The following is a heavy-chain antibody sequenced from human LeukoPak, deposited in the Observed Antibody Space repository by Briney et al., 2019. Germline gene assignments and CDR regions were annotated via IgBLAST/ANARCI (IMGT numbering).Heavy chain of an antibody. CDR2: IYPADSDT. V-gene: IGHV5-51*01. D-gene: IGHD1-20*01. CDR3: ARAITGTDWLVDY. J-gene: IGHJ4*02. Sequence: GESLKISCKASGYDFANSWIGWVRQMPGKGLEWMGIIYPADSDTRYGPSFQGQVTISADKSISTAYLQWSSLKASDTAMYYCARAITGTDWLVDYWGQGTLVTVSS. CDR1: GYDFANSW.